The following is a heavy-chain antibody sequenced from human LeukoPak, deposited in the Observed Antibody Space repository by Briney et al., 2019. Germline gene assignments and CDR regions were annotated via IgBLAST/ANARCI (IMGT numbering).Heavy chain of an antibody. CDR3: ARSSDHCSSTSCSTPFDF. V-gene: IGHV4-59*01. D-gene: IGHD2-2*01. CDR2: IYYSGST. CDR1: GGSISSYY. J-gene: IGHJ4*02. Sequence: SETLYLTCTVSGGSISSYYWSWIRQPPGKGLEWIGYIYYSGSTNYNPSLKSRVTISVDTSKNQFSLKLSSVTAADTAVYYCARSSDHCSSTSCSTPFDFWGQGTLVTVSS.